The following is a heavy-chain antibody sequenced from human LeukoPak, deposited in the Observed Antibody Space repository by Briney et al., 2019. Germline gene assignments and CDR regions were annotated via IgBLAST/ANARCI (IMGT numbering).Heavy chain of an antibody. Sequence: PGRSLRLSCAASGFTFSSYAMHWVRQAPGKGLEWVSYISSSGSTIYYADSVKGRFTISRDNAKNSLYLQMNSLRAEDTAVYYCARDRGPKYITMIVVGFDYWGQGTLVTVSS. J-gene: IGHJ4*02. CDR3: ARDRGPKYITMIVVGFDY. D-gene: IGHD3-22*01. CDR2: ISSSGSTI. CDR1: GFTFSSYA. V-gene: IGHV3-48*04.